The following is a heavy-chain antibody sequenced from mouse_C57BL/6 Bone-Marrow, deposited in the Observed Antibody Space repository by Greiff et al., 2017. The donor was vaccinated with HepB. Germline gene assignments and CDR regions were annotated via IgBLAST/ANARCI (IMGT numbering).Heavy chain of an antibody. V-gene: IGHV1-64*01. Sequence: QVQLQQPGAELVKPGASVKLSCKASGYTFTSYWMHWVKQRPGQGLEWIGMIHPNSGSTNYNEKFKSKATLTVDKSSSTAYMQLSSLTSEDSAVYYCAFITTVVDWYFDGWGTGTTVTVSS. J-gene: IGHJ1*03. D-gene: IGHD1-1*01. CDR2: IHPNSGST. CDR3: AFITTVVDWYFDG. CDR1: GYTFTSYW.